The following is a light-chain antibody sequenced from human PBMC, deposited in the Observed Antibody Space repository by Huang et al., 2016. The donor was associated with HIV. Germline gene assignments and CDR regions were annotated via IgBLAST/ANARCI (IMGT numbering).Light chain of an antibody. Sequence: ETAMMQSPATLFVSPGERVTLSCRASQSVGTNLDWYQHKPGQAPSVLMSGASHRATGIPARFSGSGSGTDFTLTISSLQSYDFAVYYCQQYVNWPFTFGQGTKLEIK. CDR2: GAS. CDR1: QSVGTN. CDR3: QQYVNWPFT. J-gene: IGKJ2*01. V-gene: IGKV3-15*01.